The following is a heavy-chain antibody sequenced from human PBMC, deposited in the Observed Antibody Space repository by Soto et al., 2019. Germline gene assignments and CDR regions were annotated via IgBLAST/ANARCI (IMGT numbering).Heavy chain of an antibody. V-gene: IGHV3-15*07. CDR1: GFTFSNAW. J-gene: IGHJ6*02. CDR3: TTDQLKWLIRNYYYYGMDV. CDR2: IKSKTDGGTT. Sequence: GGSLRLSCAASGFTFSNAWMNWVRQAPGKGLEWVGRIKSKTDGGTTDYAAPVKGRFTISRDDSKNTLYLQMNSLKTEDTAVYYCTTDQLKWLIRNYYYYGMDVWGQGTTVTVSS. D-gene: IGHD6-19*01.